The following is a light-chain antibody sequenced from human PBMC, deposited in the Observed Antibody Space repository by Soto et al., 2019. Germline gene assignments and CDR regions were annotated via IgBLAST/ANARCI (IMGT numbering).Light chain of an antibody. V-gene: IGKV3-20*01. Sequence: EIVLTQSPGPLSFSPGERATLSCRASQTLSNSFIAWYQQKPGQAPRLLIYDTSSRATGVPDRYSASGSGTDFTLTISRLEPEDFAVFFCQQYGTSEIIFGQGTRLEIK. CDR2: DTS. J-gene: IGKJ5*01. CDR1: QTLSNSF. CDR3: QQYGTSEII.